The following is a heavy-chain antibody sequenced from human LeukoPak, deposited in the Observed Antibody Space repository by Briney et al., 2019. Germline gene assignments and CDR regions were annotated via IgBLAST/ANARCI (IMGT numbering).Heavy chain of an antibody. CDR1: GGSISSDDYF. Sequence: SETLSLTCAVSGGSISSDDYFWSWIRQPPGKGLEWIGYIYHRGSTSYNPSLKSRVTISVDTSKNQFSLKLSSVTAADTAVYYCARVPDDSRITMIVDYAFDIWGQGTMVTVSS. CDR3: ARVPDDSRITMIVDYAFDI. CDR2: IYHRGST. V-gene: IGHV4-30-2*01. J-gene: IGHJ3*02. D-gene: IGHD3-22*01.